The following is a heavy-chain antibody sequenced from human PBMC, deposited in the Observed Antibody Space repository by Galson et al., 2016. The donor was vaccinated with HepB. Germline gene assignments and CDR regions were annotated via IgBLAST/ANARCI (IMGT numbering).Heavy chain of an antibody. CDR2: IKEDGSEE. Sequence: SLRLSCAASGFTFSRYWMAWIRQAPGKGLEWVGNIKEDGSEEYYVDSVKGRFTISRDNAKNSLYLQMNSLRVEDTAVYYCARAGGRSSSWSDFWGQGTLVTVSS. D-gene: IGHD6-13*01. CDR3: ARAGGRSSSWSDF. CDR1: GFTFSRYW. V-gene: IGHV3-7*04. J-gene: IGHJ4*02.